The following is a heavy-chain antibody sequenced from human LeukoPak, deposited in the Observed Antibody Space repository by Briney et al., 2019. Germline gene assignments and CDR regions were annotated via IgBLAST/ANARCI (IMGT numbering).Heavy chain of an antibody. V-gene: IGHV1-69*13. CDR2: IIPIFGTA. J-gene: IGHJ5*02. CDR1: GGTFSSYA. CDR3: ARSSMVRGVYNWFDP. Sequence: SVKVSCKASGGTFSSYAISWVRQAPGQGLEWMGGIIPIFGTANYAQKFQGRVTITADESTSTAYMELSSLRSDDTAVYYCARSSMVRGVYNWFDPWGQGTLVTVSS. D-gene: IGHD3-10*01.